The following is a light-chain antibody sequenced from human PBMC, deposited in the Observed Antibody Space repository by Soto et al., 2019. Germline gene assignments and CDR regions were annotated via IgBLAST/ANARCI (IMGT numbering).Light chain of an antibody. CDR1: SSDVGGYNY. J-gene: IGLJ1*01. Sequence: QSALTQPRSVSGSPGQSVTISCTGTSSDVGGYNYVSWYQQHPGKAPKVMIYDVSERPSGVPDRFSGSKSGNTASLTISGLQXXXEXXYYCCSYAGSPRYVLGTGTKVTVL. CDR3: CSYAGSPRYV. V-gene: IGLV2-11*01. CDR2: DVS.